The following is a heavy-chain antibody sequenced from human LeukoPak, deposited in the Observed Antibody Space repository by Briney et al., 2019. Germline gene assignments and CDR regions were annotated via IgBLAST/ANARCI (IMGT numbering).Heavy chain of an antibody. CDR1: GFTFSNFW. CDR3: ARTGGWLSNFDF. CDR2: IDTAGSAT. V-gene: IGHV3-74*01. J-gene: IGHJ4*02. Sequence: GSLRLSCTASGFTFSNFWMHWVRQAPAKGLVWVSGIDTAGSATRYADSVKGRFTISRDSAKNTLFLQINSLRAEDTAVYYCARTGGWLSNFDFWGQGSLVTVSS. D-gene: IGHD5-24*01.